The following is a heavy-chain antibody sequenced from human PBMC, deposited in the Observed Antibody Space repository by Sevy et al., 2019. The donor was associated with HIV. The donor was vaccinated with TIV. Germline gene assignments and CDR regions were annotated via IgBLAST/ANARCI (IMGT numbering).Heavy chain of an antibody. CDR1: GYTLTELS. J-gene: IGHJ4*02. CDR3: ATGNTYYYDSSGYQHFDY. D-gene: IGHD3-22*01. V-gene: IGHV1-24*01. CDR2: FDPEDGET. Sequence: ASVNVSCKVSGYTLTELSMHWVRQAPGKGLEWMGGFDPEDGETIYEQKFQGRVTMTEDTSTDTAYMELSSLRSEDTAVYYCATGNTYYYDSSGYQHFDYWGQGTLVTVSS.